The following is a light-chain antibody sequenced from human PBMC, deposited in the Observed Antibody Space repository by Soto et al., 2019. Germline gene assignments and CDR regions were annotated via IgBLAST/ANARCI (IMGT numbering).Light chain of an antibody. Sequence: EILLTQSPGTLSLSPGETATLSCRASQSGRNNYLAWYQQRPAQPPRLLMYEAATRASGIPDRFSGSVSGTDFTLTIRRLEPEDVALYFCQQYETSPVTFGRGTKVEI. CDR3: QQYETSPVT. CDR1: QSGRNNY. V-gene: IGKV3-20*01. J-gene: IGKJ4*01. CDR2: EAA.